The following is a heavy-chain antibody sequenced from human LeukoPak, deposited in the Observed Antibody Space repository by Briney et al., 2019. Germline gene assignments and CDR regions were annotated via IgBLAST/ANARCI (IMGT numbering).Heavy chain of an antibody. CDR1: GGXFSSYA. V-gene: IGHV1-69*10. D-gene: IGHD3-10*01. CDR2: ILPILGIA. J-gene: IGHJ5*02. Sequence: ASVKVSCKASGGXFSSYAMTWVRQAPGQGLEWMGRILPILGIANYAQNFQGRVRITADKSTSTAYMELSSLRSEDTAVYYCARHAERASGSSPLPPPWFDPWGQGTLVTVSS. CDR3: ARHAERASGSSPLPPPWFDP.